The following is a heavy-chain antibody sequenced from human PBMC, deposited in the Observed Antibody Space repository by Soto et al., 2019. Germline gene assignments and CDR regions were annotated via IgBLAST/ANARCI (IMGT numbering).Heavy chain of an antibody. J-gene: IGHJ4*02. D-gene: IGHD5-18*01. CDR1: GFTFSSYG. CDR2: IWYDGSNK. CDR3: ARVVGTAMAVDY. Sequence: QVQLVESGGGVVQPGRSLRLSCAASGFTFSSYGMHWVSQAPGKGLEWVAVIWYDGSNKYYADSVKGRFTISRDNSKNTLYLQMNSLRAEDTALYYCARVVGTAMAVDYWGQGTLVTVSS. V-gene: IGHV3-33*01.